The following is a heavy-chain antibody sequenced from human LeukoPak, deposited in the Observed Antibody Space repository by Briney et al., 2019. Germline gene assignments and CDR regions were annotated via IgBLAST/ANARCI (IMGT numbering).Heavy chain of an antibody. CDR3: ARAPYYYDSSGYTY. V-gene: IGHV4-34*01. Sequence: SETLSLTCAVYGGSFSGYYWSWIRQPPGKGLEWIGEINHSGSTNYNLSLKSRVTISVDTSKNQFSLKLSSVTAADTAVYYCARAPYYYDSSGYTYWGQGTLVTVSS. CDR1: GGSFSGYY. D-gene: IGHD3-22*01. CDR2: INHSGST. J-gene: IGHJ4*02.